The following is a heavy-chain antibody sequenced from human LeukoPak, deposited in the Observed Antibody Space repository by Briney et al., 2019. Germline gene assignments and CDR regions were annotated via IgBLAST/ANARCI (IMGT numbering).Heavy chain of an antibody. CDR3: ARHYSHVWFGY. CDR1: GYTFSSYP. D-gene: IGHD6-13*01. CDR2: FNPANSET. V-gene: IGHV5-51*01. J-gene: IGHJ4*02. Sequence: GESLKISCETSGYTFSSYPIAWVRQVPGRGLEWMGNFNPANSETTYSPSFQGQVTFSVDKSISTAYLQWSSLKASDTAMYYCARHYSHVWFGYWGQGTLISVS.